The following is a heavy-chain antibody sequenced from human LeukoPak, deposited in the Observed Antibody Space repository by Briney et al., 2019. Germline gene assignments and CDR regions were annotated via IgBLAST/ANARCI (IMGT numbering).Heavy chain of an antibody. Sequence: GGSLRLYCAASGFTFSDYYMSWIRQAPGKGLEWVSYISSSGSSIYYADSVKGRFTISRDNAKNSLYLQMNSLRAEDTAVYYCARPRYYDSSGFFGYWGQGTLVTVSS. CDR1: GFTFSDYY. CDR3: ARPRYYDSSGFFGY. D-gene: IGHD3-22*01. V-gene: IGHV3-11*01. J-gene: IGHJ4*02. CDR2: ISSSGSSI.